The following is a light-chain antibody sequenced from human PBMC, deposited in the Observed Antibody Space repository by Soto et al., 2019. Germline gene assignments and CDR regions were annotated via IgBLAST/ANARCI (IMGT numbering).Light chain of an antibody. Sequence: EIGLTQSPGTLSLSPGERATLSCRASQSVSSSYLAWYQQKPGQAPRLLIYGASSRATGIPDRFSGSGSGTDFTLTISRLEPEDFAVYYCQQYGSSPPITFGGGTRWIS. J-gene: IGKJ4*01. CDR1: QSVSSSY. CDR2: GAS. V-gene: IGKV3-20*01. CDR3: QQYGSSPPIT.